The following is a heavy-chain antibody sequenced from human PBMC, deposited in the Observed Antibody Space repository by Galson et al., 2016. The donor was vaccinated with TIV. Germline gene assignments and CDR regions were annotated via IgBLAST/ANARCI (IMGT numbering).Heavy chain of an antibody. CDR2: ISGGGGST. CDR3: TKVPSSGFSYYYGLDV. CDR1: GFTFSIFS. Sequence: SLRLSCAASGFTFSIFSMTWVRQAPGMGREWVSAISGGGGSTYYADSVKGRFTVPRDNSTNTVFLQMNSLRAEDTAVYYCTKVPSSGFSYYYGLDVWGQGTTVTVSS. V-gene: IGHV3-23*01. D-gene: IGHD3-22*01. J-gene: IGHJ6*02.